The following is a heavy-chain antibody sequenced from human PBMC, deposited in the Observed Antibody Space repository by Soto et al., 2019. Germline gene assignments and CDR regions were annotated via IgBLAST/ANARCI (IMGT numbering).Heavy chain of an antibody. D-gene: IGHD1-1*01. J-gene: IGHJ4*02. Sequence: SETLSLTCTVSGGSITSGGYYWSWIRQHPGKGLEWIGYIYYSGSTYYNPSLKSRVTISVDTSKNQFSLKLSSVTAADTAVYYCARWPQLEPRFDYWGQGTLVTVSS. CDR3: ARWPQLEPRFDY. CDR1: GGSITSGGYY. V-gene: IGHV4-31*03. CDR2: IYYSGST.